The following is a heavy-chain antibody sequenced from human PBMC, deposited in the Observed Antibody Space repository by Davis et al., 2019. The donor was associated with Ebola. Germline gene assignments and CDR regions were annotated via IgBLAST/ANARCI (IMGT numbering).Heavy chain of an antibody. CDR1: GFTVSSNY. Sequence: PGGSLRLSCAASGFTVSSNYMTWVRQTPGKGLECVSVNHACSTTFYADSVKGRFTISRDNAKNSLYLQMNSLRAEDTAVYYCARWGSYQAYWGQGTMVTVSS. V-gene: IGHV3-53*01. D-gene: IGHD1-26*01. J-gene: IGHJ3*01. CDR3: ARWGSYQAY. CDR2: NHACSTT.